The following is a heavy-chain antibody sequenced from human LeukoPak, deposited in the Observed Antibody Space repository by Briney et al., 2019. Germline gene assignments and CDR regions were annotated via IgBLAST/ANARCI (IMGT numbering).Heavy chain of an antibody. CDR2: IKPKGGDT. D-gene: IGHD7-27*01. V-gene: IGHV1-2*02. Sequence: ASVKVSCKASGYTFIDYYLHWERQAPGQGLEWMGWIKPKGGDTNYAQKFQGRVTMTRDTSISTAYMELSGLTSDDTAMYFCAELGNYCMDVWGKGTTVTVSS. CDR1: GYTFIDYY. J-gene: IGHJ6*03. CDR3: AELGNYCMDV.